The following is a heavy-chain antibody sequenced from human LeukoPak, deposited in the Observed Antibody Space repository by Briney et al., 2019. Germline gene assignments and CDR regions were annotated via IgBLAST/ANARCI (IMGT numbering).Heavy chain of an antibody. J-gene: IGHJ4*02. V-gene: IGHV3-30*02. CDR3: AKDIAAAGGPCAY. CDR2: IRSDGSDK. CDR1: GFSFADYD. D-gene: IGHD6-13*01. Sequence: PGGSLRLSCAASGFSFADYDMHWVRQAPGKGLEWVALIRSDGSDKYYADSVKGRFTISRDNSKNTVFLQMNSLRAEDTAVYYCAKDIAAAGGPCAYWGRGTLVTVSS.